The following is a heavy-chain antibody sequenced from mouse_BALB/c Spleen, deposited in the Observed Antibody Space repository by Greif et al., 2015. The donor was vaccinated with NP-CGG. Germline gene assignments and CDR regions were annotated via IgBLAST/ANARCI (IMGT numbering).Heavy chain of an antibody. J-gene: IGHJ3*01. CDR1: GYTFTSYV. V-gene: IGHV1-14*01. CDR2: INPYNDGT. CDR3: ARSAPTARTWFAY. D-gene: IGHD1-2*01. Sequence: LVESGLELVKPGASVKMSCKASGYTFTSYVMHWVKQKPGQGLEWIGYINPYNDGTKYNEKFKGKATLTSDKSSSTAYMELSSLGSEDSAVYYCARSAPTARTWFAYWGQGTLVTVSA.